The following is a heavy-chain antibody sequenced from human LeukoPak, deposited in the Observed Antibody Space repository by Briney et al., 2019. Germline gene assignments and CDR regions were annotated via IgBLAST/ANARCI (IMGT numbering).Heavy chain of an antibody. D-gene: IGHD4-17*01. CDR1: GVRFSSYW. CDR2: IKEDGSDK. V-gene: IGHV3-7*02. CDR3: TKYGDDDTPGLN. Sequence: GGSLRLSCAAPGVRFSSYWMTWVRQAPGKGLEWVANIKEDGSDKYYVDSVKGRFTISRDNAKNSLYLQMNSLRAEDTAVYYCTKYGDDDTPGLNWGQGTLVTVSS. J-gene: IGHJ4*02.